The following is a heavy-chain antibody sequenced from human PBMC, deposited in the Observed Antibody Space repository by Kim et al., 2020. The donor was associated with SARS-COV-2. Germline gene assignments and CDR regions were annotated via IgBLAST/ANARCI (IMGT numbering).Heavy chain of an antibody. J-gene: IGHJ6*02. Sequence: GGSLRLSCAASGFTFSSYSMNWVRQAPGKGLEWVSYISSSSSTIYYADSVKGRFTISRDNAKNSLYLQMNSLRDEDTAVYYCALMAATVTTLGYYGMDVWGQGTTVTVSS. CDR1: GFTFSSYS. V-gene: IGHV3-48*02. D-gene: IGHD4-17*01. CDR3: ALMAATVTTLGYYGMDV. CDR2: ISSSSSTI.